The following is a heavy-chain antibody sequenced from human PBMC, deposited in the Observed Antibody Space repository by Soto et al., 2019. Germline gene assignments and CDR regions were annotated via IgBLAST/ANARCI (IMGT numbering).Heavy chain of an antibody. D-gene: IGHD4-17*01. CDR2: IIPIYGTA. J-gene: IGHJ4*02. CDR3: ARWSVSDYGDFGALYDS. CDR1: GGSINNYA. Sequence: QVQLVQSGAEVRKPGSSVKVSCKAFGGSINNYALTWVRQAPGQGLEWMGGIIPIYGTANYAQKFRVRVTLTADEDTSTAYMELSRLRYEHTAVYYCARWSVSDYGDFGALYDSWGQGTLVTVSS. V-gene: IGHV1-69*01.